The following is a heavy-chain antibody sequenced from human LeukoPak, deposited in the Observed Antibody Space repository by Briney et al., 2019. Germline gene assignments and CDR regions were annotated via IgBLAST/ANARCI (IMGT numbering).Heavy chain of an antibody. V-gene: IGHV3-21*05. CDR2: ISSSSSYT. CDR3: ATDNWNDGFDY. J-gene: IGHJ4*02. Sequence: PGGSLRLSCAASGFTFSNYGMNWVRQAPGKGLEWVSYISSSSSYTNYADSVKGRFTISRDNAKNSLYLQMNSLRAEDTAVYYCATDNWNDGFDYWGQGTLVTVSS. CDR1: GFTFSNYG. D-gene: IGHD1-20*01.